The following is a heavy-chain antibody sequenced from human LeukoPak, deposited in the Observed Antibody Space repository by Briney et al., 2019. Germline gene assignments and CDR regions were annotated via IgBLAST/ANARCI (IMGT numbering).Heavy chain of an antibody. V-gene: IGHV3-7*01. Sequence: GGSLRLSCAASGFTFSNYWMSWVRQAPGKGLEWVANIKQDGSEKYYVDSVKGRFTISRDNAKNSLYLQMDSLRAEDTAVYYCARDQGAAYAFDIWGQGTMVTVSS. D-gene: IGHD6-13*01. CDR2: IKQDGSEK. CDR1: GFTFSNYW. J-gene: IGHJ3*02. CDR3: ARDQGAAYAFDI.